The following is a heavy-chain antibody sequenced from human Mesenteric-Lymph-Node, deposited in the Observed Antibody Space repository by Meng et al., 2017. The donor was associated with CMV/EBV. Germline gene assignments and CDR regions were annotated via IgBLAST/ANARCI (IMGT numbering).Heavy chain of an antibody. J-gene: IGHJ6*02. D-gene: IGHD3-9*01. CDR2: INPSDGST. CDR1: GYTFSNYY. Sequence: ASVKVSCKASGYTFSNYYMHWVRQAPGQGLEWMGLINPSDGSTSYAQKFQGRVTMTRDTSTSTAYMELSSMRPDDTAVFYCASLTMPAHYNGMDVWGQGTTVTVSS. V-gene: IGHV1-46*01. CDR3: ASLTMPAHYNGMDV.